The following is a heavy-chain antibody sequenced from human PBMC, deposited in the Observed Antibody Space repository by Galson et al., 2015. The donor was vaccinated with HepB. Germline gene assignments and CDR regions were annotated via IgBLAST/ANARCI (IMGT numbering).Heavy chain of an antibody. D-gene: IGHD2-8*02. V-gene: IGHV6-1*01. CDR1: GDSVSSNSAG. CDR2: TYYRSKWYY. CDR3: ARDLVSSADY. Sequence: CAISGDSVSSNSAGWHWIRQSPSRGLEWLGRTYYRSKWYYEYALSVRSRIAINPDTSKSQISLQLNSVTPEDTAVYYCARDLVSSADYWGQGIQVTVSS. J-gene: IGHJ4*02.